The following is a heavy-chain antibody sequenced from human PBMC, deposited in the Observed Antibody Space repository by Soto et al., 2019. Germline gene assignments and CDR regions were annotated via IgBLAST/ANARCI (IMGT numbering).Heavy chain of an antibody. D-gene: IGHD1-1*01. CDR2: ISWDSGTI. CDR3: VQGRYPTMATPLDH. Sequence: PGGSLRLSCAAYGFTFDNCGMHWVRQAPGKGLEWVSGISWDSGTIGYADSVKGRFTISRDDAKNSLYLQMNSLRREDTALYYCVQGRYPTMATPLDHWGQGTLVTVSS. J-gene: IGHJ5*02. CDR1: GFTFDNCG. V-gene: IGHV3-9*01.